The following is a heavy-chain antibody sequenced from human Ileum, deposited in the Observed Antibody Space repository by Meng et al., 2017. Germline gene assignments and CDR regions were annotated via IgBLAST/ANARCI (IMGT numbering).Heavy chain of an antibody. J-gene: IGHJ6*02. D-gene: IGHD2-15*01. Sequence: GESLKISCAASGFTFSDHYMDWVRQAPGKGLEWVGRTRNKVDSDTTEYAASVKGRFTISRDDSKNSLYLHMNSLNTEDTAVYYCAGDLGYCSGGTCYSRLVVWGQGTMVTVSS. V-gene: IGHV3-72*01. CDR3: AGDLGYCSGGTCYSRLVV. CDR2: TRNKVDSDTT. CDR1: GFTFSDHY.